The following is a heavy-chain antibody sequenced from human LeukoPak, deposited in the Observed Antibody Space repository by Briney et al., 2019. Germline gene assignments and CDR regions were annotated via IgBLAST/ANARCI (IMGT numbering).Heavy chain of an antibody. V-gene: IGHV3-21*01. Sequence: GVSLRLSCAASGFTFSSYSMNWVRQAPGKGLEWVSSISSSSSYIYYADSVKGRFTISRDNAKNSLYLQMNSLRAEDTAVYYCASHYDSSGYYYPYYYYMDVWGKGTTVTVSS. CDR2: ISSSSSYI. CDR1: GFTFSSYS. D-gene: IGHD3-22*01. CDR3: ASHYDSSGYYYPYYYYMDV. J-gene: IGHJ6*03.